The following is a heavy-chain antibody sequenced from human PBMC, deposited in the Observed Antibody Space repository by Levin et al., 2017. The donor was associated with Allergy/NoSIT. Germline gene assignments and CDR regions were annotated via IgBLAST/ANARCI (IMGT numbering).Heavy chain of an antibody. CDR3: ASSSYSSWDHWDLYGMDG. CDR2: IYPGDSDT. Sequence: KVSCKGSGYSFTSYWIGWVRQMPGKGLEWMGIIYPGDSDTRYSPSFQGQVTISADKSISTAYLQWSSLKASDTAMYYCASSSYSSWDHWDLYGMDGWGQGTTVTVSS. D-gene: IGHD6-6*01. J-gene: IGHJ6*02. V-gene: IGHV5-51*01. CDR1: GYSFTSYW.